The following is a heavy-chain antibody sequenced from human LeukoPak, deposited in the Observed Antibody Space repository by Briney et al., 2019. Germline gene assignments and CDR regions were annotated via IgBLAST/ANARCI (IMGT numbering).Heavy chain of an antibody. CDR3: ARDPYGGSSFFDY. J-gene: IGHJ4*02. D-gene: IGHD5-12*01. CDR2: ISFDGGAT. V-gene: IGHV3-30-3*01. Sequence: GGSLRLSCAASGFTLSTYAMHWVRQAPGKGLEWVSMISFDGGATYYTDSVKGRFTNSRDNSKNTLYLQMNSLRAEDTAVYYCARDPYGGSSFFDYWGQGTLVTVSS. CDR1: GFTLSTYA.